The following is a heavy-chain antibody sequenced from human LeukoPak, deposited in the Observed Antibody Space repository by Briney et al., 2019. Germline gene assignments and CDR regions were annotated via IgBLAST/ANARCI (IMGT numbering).Heavy chain of an antibody. D-gene: IGHD2-15*01. V-gene: IGHV4-59*01. CDR2: IYYSGST. CDR1: GVSISSNY. J-gene: IGHJ4*02. CDR3: ARWTSVDFDY. Sequence: SETLSLTCTVSGVSISSNYWSWIRQPPGKGLEWIGYIYYSGSTNYNPSLKSRVTISVDTSKNQFSLKLTSVTAADTAVYYCARWTSVDFDYWGQGTLVTVSS.